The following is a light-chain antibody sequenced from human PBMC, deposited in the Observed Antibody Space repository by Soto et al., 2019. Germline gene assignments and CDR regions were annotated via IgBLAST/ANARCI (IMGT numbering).Light chain of an antibody. CDR1: QDIHNY. Sequence: AVLLTQSPSSFSASTGDRATITCRASQDIHNYLAWYQQVPGKAPKLLLYAASILQTGVPSRFSGSGAGTDFTLTSDGLQSEDFATYFCQHYYNYPWTFGQGTTLE. CDR3: QHYYNYPWT. V-gene: IGKV1-8*01. J-gene: IGKJ1*01. CDR2: AAS.